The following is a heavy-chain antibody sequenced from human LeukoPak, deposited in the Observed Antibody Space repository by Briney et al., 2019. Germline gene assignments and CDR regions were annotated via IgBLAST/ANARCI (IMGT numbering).Heavy chain of an antibody. Sequence: GGSLRLSCAASGFTLSSYAMSWVRQAPGKGLEWVSVITGSSGSTYYADSVKGRFTISRDNSKNTLSLQMNRLRAEDRAVNYFATQNFDYWGQGSLVTVSS. CDR1: GFTLSSYA. V-gene: IGHV3-23*01. J-gene: IGHJ4*02. CDR3: ATQNFDY. CDR2: ITGSSGST.